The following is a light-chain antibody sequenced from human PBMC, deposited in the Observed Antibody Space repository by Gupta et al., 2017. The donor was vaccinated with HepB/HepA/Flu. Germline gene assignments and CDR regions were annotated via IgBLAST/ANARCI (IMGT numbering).Light chain of an antibody. J-gene: IGKJ2*01. CDR2: GGS. CDR3: QQTDSAPKT. Sequence: DIQMTQSPSSLSASVGDRVTITCRPSQSISIYLNWYQQKVGKAPKLLMFGGSDLQSGVPSRFSGSRSGTDFTLTISSLQPEDFATYYCQQTDSAPKTFGRGTKLEIK. V-gene: IGKV1-39*01. CDR1: QSISIY.